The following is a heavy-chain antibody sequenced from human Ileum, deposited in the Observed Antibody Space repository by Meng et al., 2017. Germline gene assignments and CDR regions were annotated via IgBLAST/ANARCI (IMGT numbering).Heavy chain of an antibody. CDR1: GYTFTNYN. V-gene: IGHV1-46*01. CDR3: ARELFLGYYFDF. D-gene: IGHD3-10*01. J-gene: IGHJ4*02. Sequence: ASVKVSCKTSGYTFTNYNLHWFRRAPGQGLQWMGIMRPNGGAPTYPQTFQGRVAMTTDTSTTTVYMELTSLTSDDTGVYYCARELFLGYYFDFWGQGTLVTVSS. CDR2: MRPNGGAP.